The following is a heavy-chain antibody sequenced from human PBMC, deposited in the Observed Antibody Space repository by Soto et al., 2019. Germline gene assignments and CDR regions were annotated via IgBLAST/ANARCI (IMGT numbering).Heavy chain of an antibody. CDR2: ISSSSSTI. Sequence: EVQLVESGGGLVQPGGSLRLSCAASGFTFSSYSMNWVRQAPGTGLEWVSYISSSSSTIYYADSVKGRFTISRDNAKNSLCLQMNSMRAEDTAVYYCAREGRDEWVLNYFDYWGQGTLVTVSS. D-gene: IGHD1-26*01. J-gene: IGHJ4*02. CDR3: AREGRDEWVLNYFDY. V-gene: IGHV3-48*01. CDR1: GFTFSSYS.